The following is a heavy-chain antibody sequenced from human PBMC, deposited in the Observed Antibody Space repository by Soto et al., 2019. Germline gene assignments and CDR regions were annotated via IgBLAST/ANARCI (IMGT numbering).Heavy chain of an antibody. Sequence: SQTLSLPSAISADSVSTNSATWYWIRQSPTRGLEWLGRTYYRAKWINDYAVSVKGRISINPDTSNNQLSLQLNSVTPDDTAVNYCARQIGNSPLDSWGQGTLVTVSS. V-gene: IGHV6-1*01. D-gene: IGHD5-18*01. J-gene: IGHJ5*01. CDR1: ADSVSTNSAT. CDR2: TYYRAKWIN. CDR3: ARQIGNSPLDS.